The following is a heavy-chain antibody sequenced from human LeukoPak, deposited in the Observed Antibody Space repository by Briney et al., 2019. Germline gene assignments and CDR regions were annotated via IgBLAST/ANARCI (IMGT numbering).Heavy chain of an antibody. CDR1: GGSFSGYY. CDR2: INHSGST. J-gene: IGHJ6*02. D-gene: IGHD3-10*01. V-gene: IGHV4-34*01. Sequence: PSETLSLTCAVYGGSFSGYYWSWIRQPPGKGLEWIGEINHSGSTKYNPSLKSRVTISVDTSKNQFSLKLSSVTAADTAVYYCAREWFGELHGNYYYYFGMDVWGQGTTVTVSS. CDR3: AREWFGELHGNYYYYFGMDV.